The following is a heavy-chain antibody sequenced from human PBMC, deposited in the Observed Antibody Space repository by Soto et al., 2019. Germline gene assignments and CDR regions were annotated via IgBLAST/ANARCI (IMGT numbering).Heavy chain of an antibody. J-gene: IGHJ6*02. CDR2: INAGNGNT. D-gene: IGHD6-19*01. Sequence: GASVKVSCTASGYTFTSYAMHWVRQAPGQRLEWMGWINAGNGNTKYSQKFQGRVTITRDTSASTAYMELSSLRSEDTAVYYCARARGIAVAAARWGMDVWGQGTTVTVSS. CDR3: ARARGIAVAAARWGMDV. V-gene: IGHV1-3*01. CDR1: GYTFTSYA.